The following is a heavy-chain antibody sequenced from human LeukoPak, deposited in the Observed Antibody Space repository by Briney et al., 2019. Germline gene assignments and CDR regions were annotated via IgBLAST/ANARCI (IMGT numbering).Heavy chain of an antibody. D-gene: IGHD2-2*01. J-gene: IGHJ6*02. V-gene: IGHV3-48*01. CDR3: ARVMETDIVVVPAAMDTPYYYYGMDV. Sequence: GGSLRLSCAASGFTFSSYSMNWVRQAPGKGLEWVSYISSSSGTIYYADSVKGRFTISRDNAKNSLYLQMNSLRAEDTAVYYCARVMETDIVVVPAAMDTPYYYYGMDVWGQGTTVTVSS. CDR1: GFTFSSYS. CDR2: ISSSSGTI.